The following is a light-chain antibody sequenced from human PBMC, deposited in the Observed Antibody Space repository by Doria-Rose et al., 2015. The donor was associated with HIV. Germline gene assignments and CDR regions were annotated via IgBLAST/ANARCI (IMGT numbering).Light chain of an antibody. CDR2: ASS. Sequence: DIQMTQSPSSLSASVGDRVTITCRASQSISYYLTWYQHKPGKAPKLLIYASSGLQSGVPSRFSGSGSGTDFTLTISSLQPEDFATYYRQQSYSIPLTFGGGTKVEI. CDR3: QQSYSIPLT. CDR1: QSISYY. V-gene: IGKV1-39*01. J-gene: IGKJ4*01.